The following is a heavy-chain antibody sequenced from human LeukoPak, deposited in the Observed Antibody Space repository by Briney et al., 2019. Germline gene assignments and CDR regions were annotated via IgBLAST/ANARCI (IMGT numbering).Heavy chain of an antibody. D-gene: IGHD3-22*01. Sequence: ASVKVSCKASGYTFTSYYMHWVRQAPGQGLEWMGIINPNSGGTNYAQKFQGRVTMTRDTSISTAYMELSRLRSDDTAVYYCARDHSYYYDSSGYPFGDWGQGTLVTVSS. CDR1: GYTFTSYY. CDR2: INPNSGGT. J-gene: IGHJ4*02. CDR3: ARDHSYYYDSSGYPFGD. V-gene: IGHV1-2*02.